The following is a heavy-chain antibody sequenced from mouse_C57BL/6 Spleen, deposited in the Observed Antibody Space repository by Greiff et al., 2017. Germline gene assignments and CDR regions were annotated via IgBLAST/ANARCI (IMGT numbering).Heavy chain of an antibody. V-gene: IGHV1-15*01. CDR2: IDPETGGT. CDR3: TRRGYFDS. J-gene: IGHJ2*01. Sequence: QVQLKQSGAELVRPGASVTLSCKASGYTFTDYEMHWVKQTPVHGLEWIGAIDPETGGTAYNQKFKGKAILTADKSSSTAYMELRGLTSEDSAVYYGTRRGYFDSWGKGTTPTVSS. CDR1: GYTFTDYE.